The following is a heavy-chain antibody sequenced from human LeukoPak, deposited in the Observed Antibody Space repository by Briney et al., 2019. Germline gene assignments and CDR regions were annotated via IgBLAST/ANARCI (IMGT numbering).Heavy chain of an antibody. CDR1: GGSISSGSYY. V-gene: IGHV4-61*02. D-gene: IGHD4-23*01. Sequence: SETLSLTCTVSGGSISSGSYYWSWIRQPAGKGLEWIGRIYTSGSTNYNPSLKSRVTISVATSKNQFSLKLSSVTAADTAVYYCARRAYDGWYFDLWGRGTLVTVSS. J-gene: IGHJ2*01. CDR3: ARRAYDGWYFDL. CDR2: IYTSGST.